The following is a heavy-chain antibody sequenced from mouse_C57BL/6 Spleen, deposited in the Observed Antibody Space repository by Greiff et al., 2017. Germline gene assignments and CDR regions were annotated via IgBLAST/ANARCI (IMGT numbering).Heavy chain of an antibody. CDR2: ITPNNGGT. CDR1: GYTFTDYN. V-gene: IGHV1-18*01. D-gene: IGHD1-1*01. J-gene: IGHJ3*01. CDR3: AANLLLRYPFAY. Sequence: VQLQQSGPELVKPGASVKIPCKASGYTFTDYNMDWVKQSPGKSLEWIGDITPNNGGTIYNQKFKGKATLTVDKSSSTAYMELRSLTSEDTAVYYCAANLLLRYPFAYWGQGTLVTVSA.